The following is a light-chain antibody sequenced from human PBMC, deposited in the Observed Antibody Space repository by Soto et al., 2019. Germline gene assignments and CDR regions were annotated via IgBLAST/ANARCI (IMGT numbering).Light chain of an antibody. CDR3: SSYTSSSTLYV. CDR2: DVS. CDR1: SSDVGGYDF. J-gene: IGLJ1*01. V-gene: IGLV2-11*01. Sequence: QSALTQPRSVSGSPGQSVTISCTGTSSDVGGYDFVSWYQQHPGKAPKLMISDVSKRPSGVPDRFSGSKSGNTASLTISGLRAEDEADYYCSSYTSSSTLYVFGTGTQLTVL.